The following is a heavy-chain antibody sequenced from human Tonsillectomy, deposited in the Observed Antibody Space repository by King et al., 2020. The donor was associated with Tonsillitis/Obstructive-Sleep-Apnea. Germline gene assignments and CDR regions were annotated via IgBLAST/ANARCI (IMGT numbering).Heavy chain of an antibody. Sequence: VQLVESGGGLVQPGGSLILSCAASGFTVSSNYMSWVRQAPGKGLEWVSVIYSGGSTYYADSVKGRFTISRDNSKNMLYLQMNSLRAEDTAVYYCARAGHADAFDIWGQGTMVTVSS. J-gene: IGHJ3*02. CDR2: IYSGGST. V-gene: IGHV3-66*01. CDR3: ARAGHADAFDI. CDR1: GFTVSSNY.